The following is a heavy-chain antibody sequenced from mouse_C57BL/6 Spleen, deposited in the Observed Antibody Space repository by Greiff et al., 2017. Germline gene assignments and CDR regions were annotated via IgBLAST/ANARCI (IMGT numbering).Heavy chain of an antibody. CDR2: ISGGGGNT. J-gene: IGHJ1*03. V-gene: IGHV5-9*01. Sequence: EVNVVESGGGLVKPGGSLKLSCAASGITFSSYTMSWVRQTPEKRLEWVATISGGGGNTYYPDSVKGRFTISRDNAKNTLYLQMSSLRSEGTALYYCARQTYFDVWGTGTTVTVSS. CDR3: ARQTYFDV. CDR1: GITFSSYT.